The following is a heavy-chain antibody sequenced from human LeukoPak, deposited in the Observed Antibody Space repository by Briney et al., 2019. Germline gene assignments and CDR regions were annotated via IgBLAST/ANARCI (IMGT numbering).Heavy chain of an antibody. V-gene: IGHV1-2*02. J-gene: IGHJ5*02. CDR3: ARDGKEFDP. CDR2: INLNSGGT. CDR1: VYTFTGYY. Sequence: ASVKVSCKASVYTFTGYYMHWVRPAPGQGLEWMGWINLNSGGTNYAQKFQGRVTMTRDTSISTAYMELSRLRSDDTAVYYCARDGKEFDPWGQGTLVTVSS.